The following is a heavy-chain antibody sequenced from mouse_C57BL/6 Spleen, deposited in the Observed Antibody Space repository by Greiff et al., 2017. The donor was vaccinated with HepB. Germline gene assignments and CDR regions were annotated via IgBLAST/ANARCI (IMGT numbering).Heavy chain of an antibody. Sequence: QVQLQQPGTELVKPEASVKLSCKASGYTFTSYWMHWVKQRPGQGLEWIGNINPSNGGTNYNEKFKSKATLTVDKSSSTAYMQLSSLTSEDSAVYYCASQDPDYYGSSYFYWYFDVWGTGTTVTVSS. D-gene: IGHD1-1*01. CDR1: GYTFTSYW. V-gene: IGHV1-53*01. CDR2: INPSNGGT. CDR3: ASQDPDYYGSSYFYWYFDV. J-gene: IGHJ1*03.